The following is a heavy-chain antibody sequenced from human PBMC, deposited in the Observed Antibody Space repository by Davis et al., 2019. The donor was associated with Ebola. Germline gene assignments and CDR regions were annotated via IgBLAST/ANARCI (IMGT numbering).Heavy chain of an antibody. D-gene: IGHD6-19*01. CDR1: GYTLTDLS. J-gene: IGHJ3*02. CDR2: FDPEDGET. Sequence: ASVKVSCKVSGYTLTDLSMHWVRQAPGKGLEWMGGFDPEDGETIYAQKFQGRVTMTEDTSTDTAYMELSSLRSEDTAVYYCATDSSGWSDGAFDIWGQGTMVTVSS. V-gene: IGHV1-24*01. CDR3: ATDSSGWSDGAFDI.